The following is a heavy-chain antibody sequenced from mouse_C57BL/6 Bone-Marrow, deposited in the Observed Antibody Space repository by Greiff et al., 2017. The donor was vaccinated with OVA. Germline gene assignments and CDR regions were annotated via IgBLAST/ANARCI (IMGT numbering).Heavy chain of an antibody. J-gene: IGHJ1*03. CDR2: INPSNGGT. Sequence: QVQLQQPGTELVKPGASGYTFTSYWMHWVKQRPGQGLEWIGNINPSNGGTNYNEKFKSKATLTVDKSSSTAYMQLSSLTSEDSAVYYCAMGFITTVVANFDVWGTGTTVTVSS. V-gene: IGHV1-53*01. CDR1: GYTFTSYW. D-gene: IGHD1-1*01. CDR3: AMGFITTVVANFDV.